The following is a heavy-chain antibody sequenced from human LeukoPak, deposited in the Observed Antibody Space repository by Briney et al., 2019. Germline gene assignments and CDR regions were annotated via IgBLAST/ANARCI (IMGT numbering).Heavy chain of an antibody. CDR3: ARAKEQWLYNY. CDR1: GFTFSSYW. V-gene: IGHV3-7*01. Sequence: PGGSLRLSCAASGFTFSSYWMSWVRQAPGKGLEWVANIKQDGSEKYYVDSVKGRFTIARDNAKNSLYLQMNSLRAEDTAVYYCARAKEQWLYNYWGQGTLVTVSS. CDR2: IKQDGSEK. J-gene: IGHJ4*02. D-gene: IGHD6-19*01.